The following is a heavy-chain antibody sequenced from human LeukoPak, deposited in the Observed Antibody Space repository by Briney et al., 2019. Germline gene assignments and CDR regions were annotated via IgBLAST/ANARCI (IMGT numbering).Heavy chain of an antibody. Sequence: GASVKVSCKASGYTFTGYYMHWVRQAPGQGLEWMGRINPNSGGTNYAQKFQGRVTMTRDTSISTAYMELSSLKSDDTAVYYRARVQTAMFPYYFDYWGQGTLASVCS. V-gene: IGHV1-2*06. CDR3: ARVQTAMFPYYFDY. CDR2: INPNSGGT. J-gene: IGHJ4*02. CDR1: GYTFTGYY. D-gene: IGHD3-10*02.